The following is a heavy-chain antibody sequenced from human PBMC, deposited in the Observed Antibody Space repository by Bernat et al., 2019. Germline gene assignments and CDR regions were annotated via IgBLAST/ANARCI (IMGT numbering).Heavy chain of an antibody. CDR1: GFTFSTYA. D-gene: IGHD2-15*01. Sequence: EVQLLESGGGLVQPGGSLRLSCEASGFTFSTYAMSWVRQAPGKGLEWVSGYSGSGTTEYVDSVKGRFIISRDNSKNTLFLQMHSLRAEDTAVYYCARYSCTATNCHPRTFDYWGRGDLVTVSS. CDR2: YSGSGTT. V-gene: IGHV3-23*01. CDR3: ARYSCTATNCHPRTFDY. J-gene: IGHJ4*02.